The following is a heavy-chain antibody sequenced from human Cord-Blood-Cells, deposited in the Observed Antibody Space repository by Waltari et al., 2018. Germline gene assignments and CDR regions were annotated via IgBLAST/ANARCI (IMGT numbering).Heavy chain of an antibody. CDR1: GGSISSSSYY. V-gene: IGHV4-39*01. Sequence: QLQLQESGPGLVKPSETLSLTCTVSGGSISSSSYYWGWIRQPPGKGLEWIGSIYYSGSTYYNPSHKSRVTISVDTSKNQFSLKLSSVTAADTAVYYCARPYYCSSTSCYPEKLGAFDIWGQGTMVTVSS. D-gene: IGHD2-2*01. CDR2: IYYSGST. CDR3: ARPYYCSSTSCYPEKLGAFDI. J-gene: IGHJ3*02.